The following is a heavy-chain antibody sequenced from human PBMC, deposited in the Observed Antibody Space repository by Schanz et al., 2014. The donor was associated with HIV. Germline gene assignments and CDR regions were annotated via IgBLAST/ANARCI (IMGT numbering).Heavy chain of an antibody. CDR1: GFTFSTYG. Sequence: QVQLVESGGGVVQPGRSLRLSCAASGFTFSTYGMHWVRQAPGKGLEWVAVISYDGSNKYYADSVKGRFTISRDNSKSTLYLQMNSLRAEDTAIYYYAKTSITLGMDVWGQGTTVTVSS. D-gene: IGHD1-20*01. CDR2: ISYDGSNK. CDR3: AKTSITLGMDV. J-gene: IGHJ6*02. V-gene: IGHV3-30*18.